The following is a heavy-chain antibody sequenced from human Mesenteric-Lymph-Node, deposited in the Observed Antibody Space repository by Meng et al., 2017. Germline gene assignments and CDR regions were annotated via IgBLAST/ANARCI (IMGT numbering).Heavy chain of an antibody. Sequence: ASVKVSCKASGYTFTSYYMHWVRQAPGQGLEWMGIINPSGGSTSYAQKFQGRVTMTRDTSTSTAYMELSSLRSEDTAVYYCARSVLVVVINDDAFDIWGQGTTVTVSS. V-gene: IGHV1-46*01. CDR3: ARSVLVVVINDDAFDI. D-gene: IGHD3-22*01. CDR1: GYTFTSYY. J-gene: IGHJ3*02. CDR2: INPSGGST.